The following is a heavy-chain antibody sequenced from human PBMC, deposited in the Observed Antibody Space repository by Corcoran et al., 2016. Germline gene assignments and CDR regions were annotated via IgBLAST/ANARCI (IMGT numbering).Heavy chain of an antibody. CDR3: ARLSWNYEGIDY. CDR1: GYSISSGYY. D-gene: IGHD1-7*01. V-gene: IGHV4-38-2*02. J-gene: IGHJ4*02. Sequence: QVQLQESGPGLVKPSETLSLTCTVSGYSISSGYYWGWIRQPPGKGLEWIGSIYHSGSTYYNPSLKSRVTISVDTSKNQFSLKLSSVTAADTAVYYCARLSWNYEGIDYWGQGTLVTVSS. CDR2: IYHSGST.